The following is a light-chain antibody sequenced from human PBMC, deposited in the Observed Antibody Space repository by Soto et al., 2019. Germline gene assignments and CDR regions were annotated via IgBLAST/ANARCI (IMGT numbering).Light chain of an antibody. Sequence: QSALTQPASVSGSPGQSIAISCTGTSSDVGAYDSVCWYQQHPGKAPKLIIFGVSNRPSGVSNRFSGHKSGNTASLTISGLQAEDEADYYCSSYTSDSTYVFATGTKLTVL. CDR3: SSYTSDSTYV. V-gene: IGLV2-14*03. J-gene: IGLJ1*01. CDR1: SSDVGAYDS. CDR2: GVS.